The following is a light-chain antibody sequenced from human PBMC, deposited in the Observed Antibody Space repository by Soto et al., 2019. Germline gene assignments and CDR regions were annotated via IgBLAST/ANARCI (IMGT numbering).Light chain of an antibody. V-gene: IGLV3-9*01. Sequence: SSELTQPLSVSVALGQTARITCGGNNIGSKGVHWYQQKPGQAPILVIYRDSSRPSEIPERFSGSNSGNTATLTISRAQAGDEADYFCQVWDSSTWVFGGGTKLTVL. CDR1: NIGSKG. J-gene: IGLJ2*01. CDR2: RDS. CDR3: QVWDSSTWV.